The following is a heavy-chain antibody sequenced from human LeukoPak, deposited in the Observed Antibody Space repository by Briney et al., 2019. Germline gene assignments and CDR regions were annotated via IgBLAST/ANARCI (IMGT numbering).Heavy chain of an antibody. V-gene: IGHV1-69*02. J-gene: IGHJ4*02. CDR1: GGTFISYT. D-gene: IGHD3-16*02. Sequence: SVKVSCKASGGTFISYTISWVRQAPGQGREWRGRIIPILGIANYAQKFQGRVTITADKSTSTAYMELSSLRSEDTAVYYCARGVWGSYRYNGGVYFDYWGQGTLVTVSS. CDR2: IIPILGIA. CDR3: ARGVWGSYRYNGGVYFDY.